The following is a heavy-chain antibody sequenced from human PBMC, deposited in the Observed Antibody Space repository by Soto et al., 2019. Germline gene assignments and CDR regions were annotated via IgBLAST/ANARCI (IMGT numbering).Heavy chain of an antibody. CDR1: GGSISTVGHY. CDR3: AKATGTLRSRNCDY. V-gene: IGHV4-31*03. Sequence: SETLSLTCSVSGGSISTVGHYWTWIRQPPGKGLEWIGSIDHTGSTYYSKSLRSRLTMAVDTSKSQFSLRLSSVTAADTAVYYCAKATGTLRSRNCDYWGQGSLVTVSS. D-gene: IGHD1-1*01. CDR2: IDHTGST. J-gene: IGHJ4*02.